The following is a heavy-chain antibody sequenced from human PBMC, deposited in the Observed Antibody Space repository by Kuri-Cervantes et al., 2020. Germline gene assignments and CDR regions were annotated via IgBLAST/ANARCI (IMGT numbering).Heavy chain of an antibody. CDR1: GFTFSSYS. CDR2: ISSGSDYI. D-gene: IGHD3-16*02. V-gene: IGHV3-21*01. J-gene: IGHJ4*02. CDR3: ASSRVYDYIWGSYRHAPGFDY. Sequence: GESLKISCAASGFTFSSYSINWVRQAPGKGLEWVSSISSGSDYIHYADSVKGRFTTSRDNAKNALYLQMNSLRAEDTAVYYCASSRVYDYIWGSYRHAPGFDYWGQGTLVTVSS.